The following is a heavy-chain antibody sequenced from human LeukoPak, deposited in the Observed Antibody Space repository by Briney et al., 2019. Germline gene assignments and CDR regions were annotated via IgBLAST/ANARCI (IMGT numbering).Heavy chain of an antibody. Sequence: SETLSLTCTLPGASISRYFCNWIPHPPQKEREWIGYISSGGSTNYNPSLKSRVTISIDTSKNQFSLKLTSATAADTALYYCARGDDYKSSLFDYWGQGTLVTVSS. CDR1: GASISRYF. CDR3: ARGDDYKSSLFDY. J-gene: IGHJ4*02. V-gene: IGHV4-59*01. CDR2: ISSGGST. D-gene: IGHD5-12*01.